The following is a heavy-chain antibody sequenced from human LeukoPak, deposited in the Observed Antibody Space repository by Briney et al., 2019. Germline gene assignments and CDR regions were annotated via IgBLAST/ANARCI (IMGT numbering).Heavy chain of an antibody. CDR3: ARYNRGYYSRRGYYYMDV. V-gene: IGHV3-21*01. Sequence: GGSLRLSCAASGFTFSSYSMNWVHQAPGKGLEWVSSISSSSSYIYYADSVKGRFTISRDNAKNSLYLQMNSLRAEDTAVYYCARYNRGYYSRRGYYYMDVWGKGTTVTISS. CDR2: ISSSSSYI. CDR1: GFTFSSYS. J-gene: IGHJ6*03. D-gene: IGHD3-22*01.